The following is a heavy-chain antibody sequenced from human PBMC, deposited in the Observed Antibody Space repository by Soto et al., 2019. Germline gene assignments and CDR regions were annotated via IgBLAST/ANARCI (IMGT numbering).Heavy chain of an antibody. V-gene: IGHV4-59*08. CDR2: IYYSGST. D-gene: IGHD2-15*01. CDR3: ARHTGYCSGGSCYYYYGMDV. CDR1: GGSISSYY. Sequence: QVQLQESGPGLVKPSETLSLTCTVSGGSISSYYWSWIRQPPGKGLEWIGYIYYSGSTNYNPSLTRRCTLSVDTSKNQFSLKLSSVTAADTAVYYCARHTGYCSGGSCYYYYGMDVWGQGTTVTVSS. J-gene: IGHJ6*02.